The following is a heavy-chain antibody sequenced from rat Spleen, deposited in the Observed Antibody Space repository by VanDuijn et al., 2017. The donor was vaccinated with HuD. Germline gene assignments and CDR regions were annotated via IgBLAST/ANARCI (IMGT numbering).Heavy chain of an antibody. Sequence: EVQLVESGGGLVQPGGSLQVSCAASGFTFSDYYMAWVRQAPTKGLEWVATISTGGGNTYYRDSVKGRFTVSRDNAKSTLYLQMDSLRSEDTATYYCATSPYYWYFDFWGPGTMVTVSS. V-gene: IGHV5-25*01. CDR1: GFTFSDYY. D-gene: IGHD1-12*01. CDR2: ISTGGGNT. J-gene: IGHJ1*01. CDR3: ATSPYYWYFDF.